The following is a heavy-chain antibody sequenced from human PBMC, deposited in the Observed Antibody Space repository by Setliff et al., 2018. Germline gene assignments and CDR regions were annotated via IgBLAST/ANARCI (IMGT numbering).Heavy chain of an antibody. J-gene: IGHJ4*02. CDR2: IHYSGNT. CDR3: AGSQGSGGYYSNSPYYFHY. D-gene: IGHD3-10*01. Sequence: SETLSLTCSVSGGSINRDYWNWIRQPPGKGLEWIGYIHYSGNTYYNPSLKSRISISIDTSKNQFSLNLISVTAADTAVYYCAGSQGSGGYYSNSPYYFHYWGQGTLVTVSS. CDR1: GGSINRDY. V-gene: IGHV4-59*03.